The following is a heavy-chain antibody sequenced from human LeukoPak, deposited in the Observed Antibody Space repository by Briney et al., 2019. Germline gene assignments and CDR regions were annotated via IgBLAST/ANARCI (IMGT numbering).Heavy chain of an antibody. D-gene: IGHD3-9*01. J-gene: IGHJ4*02. CDR1: GFTLSSYA. CDR2: ISSNGGST. V-gene: IGHV3-64*01. Sequence: GRSLRLSRAASGFTLSSYAMHSVRHAPGEGLEYVSAISSNGGSTYYANSVKGRFTISRDNSKNTLYLQMGSLRAEDLAVYYWARVDSRTGYYNDPLDYWGQGTLVTVSS. CDR3: ARVDSRTGYYNDPLDY.